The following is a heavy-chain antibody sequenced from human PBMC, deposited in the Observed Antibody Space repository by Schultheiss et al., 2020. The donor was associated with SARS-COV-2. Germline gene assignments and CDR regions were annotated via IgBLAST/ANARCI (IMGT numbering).Heavy chain of an antibody. Sequence: GGSLRLSCTASGFTFGDYAMSWVRQAPGKGLEWVGFIRSKAYGGTTEYAASVKGRFTISRDDSKSIAYLQMNSLKTEDTAVYYCTIGDSSGYYYYWGQGTLVTVSS. CDR3: TIGDSSGYYYY. V-gene: IGHV3-49*04. CDR2: IRSKAYGGTT. J-gene: IGHJ4*02. CDR1: GFTFGDYA. D-gene: IGHD3-22*01.